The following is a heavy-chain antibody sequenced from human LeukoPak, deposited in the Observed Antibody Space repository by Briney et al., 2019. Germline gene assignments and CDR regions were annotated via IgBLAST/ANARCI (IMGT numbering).Heavy chain of an antibody. CDR3: ASGDNDPLFDY. J-gene: IGHJ4*02. V-gene: IGHV4-31*03. D-gene: IGHD1-1*01. Sequence: PSQTLSLTCTVSGGSISSGGYYWSWIRQHPGKGLEWIGSIYYSGSTNYNPSLQGRVTISLDTSRNQFSLKLSSVTAADTAVYYCASGDNDPLFDYWGQGTLVTVSS. CDR1: GGSISSGGYY. CDR2: IYYSGST.